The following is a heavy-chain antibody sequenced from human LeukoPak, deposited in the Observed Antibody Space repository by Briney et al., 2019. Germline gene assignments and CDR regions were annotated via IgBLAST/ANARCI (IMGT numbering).Heavy chain of an antibody. J-gene: IGHJ4*02. CDR2: ITGGGRST. CDR1: GFTFSNYA. CDR3: AKWGDYDVLTGYYVSDY. Sequence: GGSLRLSCRASGFTFSNYAMSWVRQAPGKGLEWVSAITGGGRSTYYADSVKGRFTISRDNSKNTLYLQMNSLRTEDTAVYYCAKWGDYDVLTGYYVSDYWGQGTLVTVSS. V-gene: IGHV3-23*01. D-gene: IGHD3-9*01.